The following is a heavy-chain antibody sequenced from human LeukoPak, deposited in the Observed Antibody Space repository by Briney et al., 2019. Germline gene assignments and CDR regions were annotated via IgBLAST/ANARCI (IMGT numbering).Heavy chain of an antibody. J-gene: IGHJ3*02. Sequence: ASVKVSCKASGYTFTGYYMHWVRQAPGQGLEWMGWINPNSGGTNYAQKFQGWVTMTRDTSISTAYMELSRLRSDDTAVYYCARDSEYDILTDYGPSDGPFDAFDIWGQGTMVTVSS. D-gene: IGHD3-9*01. CDR3: ARDSEYDILTDYGPSDGPFDAFDI. CDR1: GYTFTGYY. CDR2: INPNSGGT. V-gene: IGHV1-2*04.